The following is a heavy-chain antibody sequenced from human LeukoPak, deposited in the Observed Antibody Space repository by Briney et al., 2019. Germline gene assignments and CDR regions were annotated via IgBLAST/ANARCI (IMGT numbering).Heavy chain of an antibody. D-gene: IGHD6-13*01. CDR2: INSDGSST. V-gene: IGHV3-74*01. Sequence: GWSLTLSCAASGFTLSNYRMHSVRQAPGKGLVWVSRINSDGSSTSYADSVKGRFTISRDNAKNTLYLQMNSLRAEDTAVYYCARDPINKYSSSWYDPWGQGTLVTVSS. CDR3: ARDPINKYSSSWYDP. J-gene: IGHJ5*02. CDR1: GFTLSNYR.